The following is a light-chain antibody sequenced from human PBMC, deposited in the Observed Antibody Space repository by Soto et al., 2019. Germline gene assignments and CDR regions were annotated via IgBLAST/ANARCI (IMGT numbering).Light chain of an antibody. CDR2: DAS. J-gene: IGKJ4*01. V-gene: IGKV3-11*01. Sequence: EIVLTQSPATLSLSPGERATLSCRASQSVSSYLAWYQQKPGQAPRLLIYDASNRATGIPARFSGSGSGTYFTLTISSLEPEDFAVYYCQQRSNWPWLTFGGGTKVEIK. CDR1: QSVSSY. CDR3: QQRSNWPWLT.